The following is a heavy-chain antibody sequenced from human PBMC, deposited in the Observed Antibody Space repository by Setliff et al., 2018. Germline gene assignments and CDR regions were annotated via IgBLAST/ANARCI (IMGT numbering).Heavy chain of an antibody. CDR3: ARDPLTTNRRRAFDI. J-gene: IGHJ3*02. D-gene: IGHD4-17*01. Sequence: KPSETLSLTCTVSGGSISSGGYYWSWIRQHPGKGLEWIGYIYYSGSTYYNPSLKSRVTISVDTSKNQFSLKLSSVTAADTAVYYCARDPLTTNRRRAFDIWGQGTMVTVS. CDR2: IYYSGST. CDR1: GGSISSGGYY. V-gene: IGHV4-31*03.